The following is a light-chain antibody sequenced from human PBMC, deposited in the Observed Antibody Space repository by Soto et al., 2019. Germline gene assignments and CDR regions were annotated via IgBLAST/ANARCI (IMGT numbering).Light chain of an antibody. V-gene: IGKV1-39*01. CDR2: AAS. CDR1: QSISSY. J-gene: IGKJ4*01. CDR3: QQSYSTPLT. Sequence: DIQMTQSPSSLSASVGDRVTITCRASQSISSYLNWYQQKPGKAPKLLIYAASSLQSGVPSMFRGSGSGTDFTLTISSLQPEDFATYYCQQSYSTPLTFGGGTKVEIK.